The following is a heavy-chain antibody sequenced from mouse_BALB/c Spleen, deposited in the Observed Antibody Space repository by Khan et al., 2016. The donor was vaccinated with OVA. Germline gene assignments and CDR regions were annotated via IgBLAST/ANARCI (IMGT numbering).Heavy chain of an antibody. CDR3: TNHGISSAWFTY. CDR2: INPSTDYT. Sequence: QVRLQQSGAELAKPGASVKMSCKASGYTFTSYWMHWVKQRPGQGLEWIGYINPSTDYTEYNQKFKDKATLTADKSSSTAYMQLTSLTSEDSAVYDCTNHGISSAWFTYWGQGTLVTVSA. J-gene: IGHJ3*01. D-gene: IGHD1-1*01. CDR1: GYTFTSYW. V-gene: IGHV1-7*01.